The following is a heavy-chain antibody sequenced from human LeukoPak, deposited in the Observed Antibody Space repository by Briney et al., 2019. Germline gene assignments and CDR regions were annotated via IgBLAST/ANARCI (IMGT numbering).Heavy chain of an antibody. D-gene: IGHD3-22*01. Sequence: GGSLRLSCAASGFTFSSYAMSWVRQAPGKGLEWVSAISGSGGSTYYADSVKGRFTISRDNSKNTLYLQMNSLRAEDTAVYYRAKLFRYYYDSSGPRGIDYWGQGTLVTVSS. V-gene: IGHV3-23*01. CDR1: GFTFSSYA. CDR2: ISGSGGST. CDR3: AKLFRYYYDSSGPRGIDY. J-gene: IGHJ4*02.